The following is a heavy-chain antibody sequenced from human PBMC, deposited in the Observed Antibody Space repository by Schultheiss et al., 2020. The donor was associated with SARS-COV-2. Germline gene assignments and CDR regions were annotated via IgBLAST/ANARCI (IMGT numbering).Heavy chain of an antibody. CDR3: ARSGWDNDFWSGYHYDAFDI. D-gene: IGHD3-3*01. Sequence: SETLSLTCTVSGGSISSGGYYWSWIRQHPGKGLEWIGEINHSGSTNYNPSLKSRVTISVDTSKNQFSLKLSSVTAADTAVYYCARSGWDNDFWSGYHYDAFDIWGQGTMVTVSS. J-gene: IGHJ3*02. V-gene: IGHV4-39*01. CDR2: INHSGST. CDR1: GGSISSGGYY.